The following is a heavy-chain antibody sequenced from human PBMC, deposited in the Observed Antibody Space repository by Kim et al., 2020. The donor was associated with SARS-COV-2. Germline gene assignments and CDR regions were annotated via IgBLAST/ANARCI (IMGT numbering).Heavy chain of an antibody. CDR1: GFTFSSYA. Sequence: GGSLRLSCAASGFTFSSYAMSWVRQAPGKGLEWVSAISGSGGSTYYADSVKGRFTISRDNSKNTLYLQMNSLRAEDTAVYYCANLYDFWSGFYFQHWGQGTLVTVSS. D-gene: IGHD3-3*01. CDR2: ISGSGGST. J-gene: IGHJ1*01. V-gene: IGHV3-23*01. CDR3: ANLYDFWSGFYFQH.